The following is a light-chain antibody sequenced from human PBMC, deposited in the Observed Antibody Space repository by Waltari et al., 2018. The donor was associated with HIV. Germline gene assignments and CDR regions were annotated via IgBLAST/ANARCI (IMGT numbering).Light chain of an antibody. CDR3: ATWDASLSGPV. CDR2: ANH. J-gene: IGLJ2*01. Sequence: QSELTQPPSASGTPGQRVTISCSGSSSNIGSYTVNWYQQLPGTAPKLLIYANHLRPSWVPDRCSGSQSDTSASLAIGALQSDDEADYYCATWDASLSGPVFGGGTKLTVL. CDR1: SSNIGSYT. V-gene: IGLV1-44*01.